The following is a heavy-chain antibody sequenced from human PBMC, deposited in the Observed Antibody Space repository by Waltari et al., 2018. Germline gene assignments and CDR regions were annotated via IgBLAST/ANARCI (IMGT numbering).Heavy chain of an antibody. Sequence: EVHLLESGGGLVQPGGSLRLSCVASGFTFNNYVMNWVRQAPGKGLEWVSSLSGPGGSTYYADSVKARFTVSRHNSEDTMYLHMNSLRAGDTAIYYCVKVHLYYDIVPTLKSGYYFDSWGQGTLVTVSS. J-gene: IGHJ4*02. CDR2: LSGPGGST. CDR3: VKVHLYYDIVPTLKSGYYFDS. V-gene: IGHV3-23*01. D-gene: IGHD3-9*01. CDR1: GFTFNNYV.